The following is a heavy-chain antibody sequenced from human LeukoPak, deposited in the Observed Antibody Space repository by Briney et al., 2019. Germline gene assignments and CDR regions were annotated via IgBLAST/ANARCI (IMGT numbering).Heavy chain of an antibody. V-gene: IGHV4-34*01. D-gene: IGHD1-26*01. J-gene: IGHJ4*02. Sequence: SETLSLTCAVYGVSFSGYYWSWIRQPPGKGLEWIGEINHSGSTNYNPSLKSRVTISVDTSKNQFSLSLSSVIAADTAVYYCARGRWEVHFDNWGQGTLVTVSS. CDR3: ARGRWEVHFDN. CDR2: INHSGST. CDR1: GVSFSGYY.